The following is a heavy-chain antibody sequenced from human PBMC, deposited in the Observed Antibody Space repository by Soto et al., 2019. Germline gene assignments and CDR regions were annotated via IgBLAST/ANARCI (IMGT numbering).Heavy chain of an antibody. D-gene: IGHD6-6*01. CDR2: IYPGDSDT. J-gene: IGHJ6*02. CDR3: ARNRSFKIRFYYDGMDV. Sequence: GESLKISCQGSGYSFASYWIGWVRQMPGKDLEWMGTIYPGDSDTRYSPSFQGQVTISADKSLRTAYLQWTSLKASDTALYYCARNRSFKIRFYYDGMDVWGQGTTVTVYS. V-gene: IGHV5-51*01. CDR1: GYSFASYW.